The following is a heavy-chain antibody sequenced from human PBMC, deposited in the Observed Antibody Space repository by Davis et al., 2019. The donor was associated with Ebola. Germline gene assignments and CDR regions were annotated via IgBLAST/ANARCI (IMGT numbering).Heavy chain of an antibody. CDR2: INHSGST. Sequence: PSETLSLTCAVYGGSFSGYYWSWIRQPPGKGLEWIGEINHSGSTNYNPSLKSRVTISVDTSKNQVSLRLRSVTAADTAVYYCARDTLPDYWGQGTLVTVSS. CDR1: GGSFSGYY. V-gene: IGHV4-34*01. CDR3: ARDTLPDY. D-gene: IGHD1-26*01. J-gene: IGHJ4*02.